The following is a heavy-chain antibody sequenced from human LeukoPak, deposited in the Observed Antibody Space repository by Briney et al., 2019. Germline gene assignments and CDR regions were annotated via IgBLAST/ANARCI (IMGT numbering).Heavy chain of an antibody. Sequence: GGSLRLSCAASGFTFSSYVMHWVRQAPGKGLEWVAFIRYDGSNKYYSDSVKGRFTISRDNAKNSLYLQMNSLRAEDTAVYYCARAGYYYDSSAYYDYWGQGTLVTVSS. CDR3: ARAGYYYDSSAYYDY. CDR1: GFTFSSYV. J-gene: IGHJ4*02. CDR2: IRYDGSNK. D-gene: IGHD3-22*01. V-gene: IGHV3-30*02.